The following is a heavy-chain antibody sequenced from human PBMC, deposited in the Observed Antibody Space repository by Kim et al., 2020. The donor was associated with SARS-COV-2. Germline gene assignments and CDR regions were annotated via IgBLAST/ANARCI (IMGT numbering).Heavy chain of an antibody. D-gene: IGHD1-20*01. Sequence: GGSLRLSCTVSGFKFSDYRMNWVRQAPGKGLECVSSINNSSSSMYYADSVKGRFTISRDNAKNLVYLQMNSLRAEDTAMYYCASPVSISGRTYWGAGTLVTASS. V-gene: IGHV3-21*06. J-gene: IGHJ4*02. CDR2: INNSSSSM. CDR1: GFKFSDYR. CDR3: ASPVSISGRTY.